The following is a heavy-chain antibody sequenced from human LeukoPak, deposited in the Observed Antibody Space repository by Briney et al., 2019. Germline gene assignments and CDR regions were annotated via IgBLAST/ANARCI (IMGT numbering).Heavy chain of an antibody. CDR2: INPNSGGT. V-gene: IGHV1-2*02. D-gene: IGHD2-2*01. J-gene: IGHJ5*02. Sequence: ASVKVSCKASGYTFTGYYMHWVRQAPGQGLEWMGWINPNSGGTNYAQKFQGRVTMTRDTSISTAYMELSRLRSDDTAVYYCARDSAALGYCSSTSCYGFSWFDPWGQGTLVTVSS. CDR1: GYTFTGYY. CDR3: ARDSAALGYCSSTSCYGFSWFDP.